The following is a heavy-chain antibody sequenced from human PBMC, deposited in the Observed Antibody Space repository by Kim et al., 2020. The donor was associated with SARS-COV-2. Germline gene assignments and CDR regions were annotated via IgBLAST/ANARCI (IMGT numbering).Heavy chain of an antibody. J-gene: IGHJ3*02. CDR2: ISWNSGSI. CDR3: AKAVYGGLNAFDI. V-gene: IGHV3-9*01. CDR1: GFTFDDYA. D-gene: IGHD4-17*01. Sequence: SLRLSCAASGFTFDDYAMHWVRQAPGKGLEWVSGISWNSGSIGYADSVKGRFTISRDNAKNSLYLQMNSLRAEDTALYYCAKAVYGGLNAFDIWGQGTMVTVSS.